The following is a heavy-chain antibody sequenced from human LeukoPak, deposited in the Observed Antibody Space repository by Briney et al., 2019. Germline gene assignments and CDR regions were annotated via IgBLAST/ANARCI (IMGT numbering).Heavy chain of an antibody. CDR2: IYYSGST. D-gene: IGHD1-26*01. J-gene: IGHJ4*02. Sequence: SETLSLTCTVSGGSISSSSYYWGWIRQPPGKGLEWIGSIYYSGSTYYNPSLKSRVTISVDTSKNQFSLKLSSVTAADTAVYYCARGEGRGPTDFDYWGQGTLVTVSS. V-gene: IGHV4-39*07. CDR3: ARGEGRGPTDFDY. CDR1: GGSISSSSYY.